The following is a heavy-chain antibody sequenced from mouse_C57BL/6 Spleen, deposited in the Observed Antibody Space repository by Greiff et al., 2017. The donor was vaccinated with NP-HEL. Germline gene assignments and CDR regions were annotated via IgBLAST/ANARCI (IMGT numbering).Heavy chain of an antibody. D-gene: IGHD3-2*02. CDR2: IYPGSGNT. CDR1: GYSFTSYY. Sequence: QVQLQQSGPELVKPGASVKISCKASGYSFTSYYIHWVKQRPGQGLEWIGWIYPGSGNTKYNEKFKGKATLTADTSSSTAYMQLSSLTSEDSAVYYCAKEGTAQAPDYWGQGTTLTVSS. CDR3: AKEGTAQAPDY. J-gene: IGHJ2*01. V-gene: IGHV1-66*01.